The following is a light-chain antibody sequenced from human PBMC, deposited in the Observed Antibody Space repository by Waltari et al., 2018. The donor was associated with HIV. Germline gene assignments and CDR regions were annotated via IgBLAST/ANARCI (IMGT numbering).Light chain of an antibody. CDR2: GAS. V-gene: IGKV3-20*01. CDR3: QQYGGSHWT. J-gene: IGKJ1*01. CDR1: QRVSSSY. Sequence: EIVLTQSPGTLSLSPGERATLSCRASQRVSSSYLGWYQQRPGQAPRLLIYGASGRATDIPDRFSGSGSGTEFTLTIDRLEPEDFAVYYCQQYGGSHWTFGQGTRVEVK.